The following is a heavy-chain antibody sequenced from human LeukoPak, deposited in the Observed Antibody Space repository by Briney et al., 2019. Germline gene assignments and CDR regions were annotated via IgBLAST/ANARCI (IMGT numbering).Heavy chain of an antibody. V-gene: IGHV3-30*02. CDR1: GFTFSSYG. Sequence: GGSLRLSCAASGFTFSSYGMHWVRQAPGKGLEWVAVIWYDGSNKYYADSVKGRFTISRDNAKNSLYLQMNSLRAEDTAVYYCANTGYSSSWYLGDFSDYWGQGTLVTVSS. J-gene: IGHJ4*02. D-gene: IGHD6-13*01. CDR3: ANTGYSSSWYLGDFSDY. CDR2: IWYDGSNK.